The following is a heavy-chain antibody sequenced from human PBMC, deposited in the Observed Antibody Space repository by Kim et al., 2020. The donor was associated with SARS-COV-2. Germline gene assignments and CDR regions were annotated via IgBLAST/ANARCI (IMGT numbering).Heavy chain of an antibody. J-gene: IGHJ6*02. CDR3: ARRSVIAVARYYYYYGMDV. Sequence: SRVTISVDTSKNQFSLKLSSVTAADTAVYYCARRSVIAVARYYYYYGMDVWGQGTTVTVSS. V-gene: IGHV4-59*08. D-gene: IGHD6-19*01.